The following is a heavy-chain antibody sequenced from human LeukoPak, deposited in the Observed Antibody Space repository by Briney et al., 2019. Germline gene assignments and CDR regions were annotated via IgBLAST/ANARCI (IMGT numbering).Heavy chain of an antibody. CDR3: ARVRHDYDRSEAPFDY. V-gene: IGHV4-38-2*02. Sequence: PSETLSLTCTVSGYSIRSGHYWGWIRQPPGKGLEWIGNIFHSENTYYNPSLKSRVTISVDTSKNQFSLKLSSVTAADTAVYYCARVRHDYDRSEAPFDYWGQGTLVTVSS. CDR1: GYSIRSGHY. D-gene: IGHD3-22*01. CDR2: IFHSENT. J-gene: IGHJ4*02.